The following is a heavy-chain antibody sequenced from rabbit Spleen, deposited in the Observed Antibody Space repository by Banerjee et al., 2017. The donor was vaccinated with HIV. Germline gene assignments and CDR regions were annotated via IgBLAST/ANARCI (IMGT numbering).Heavy chain of an antibody. D-gene: IGHD2-1*01. CDR3: ARGDGGDDKFNL. J-gene: IGHJ4*01. CDR2: IGIRNSLNT. Sequence: QSLGESGGDLVKPGASLTLTCTASGFSFSSTYWICWVRQAPGKGLEWIACIGIRNSLNTYYASWAKGRFTISKTSSTTVTLQMTSLTAADTATYFCARGDGGDDKFNLWGPGTLVTVS. CDR1: GFSFSSTYW. V-gene: IGHV1S40*01.